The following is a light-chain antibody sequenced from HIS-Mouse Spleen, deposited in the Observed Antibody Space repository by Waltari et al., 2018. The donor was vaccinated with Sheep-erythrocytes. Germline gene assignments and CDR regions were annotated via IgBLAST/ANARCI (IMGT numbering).Light chain of an antibody. Sequence: QSALTQPPSASGSPGQSVTISCTGTSSDVGGYNYVVWYQQHPGKAPKLMIYEVSKWPSGVPDRFSGSKSGNMASLTVSGLQAEDEADYYCSSYAGSNNWVFGGGTKLTVL. J-gene: IGLJ3*02. CDR3: SSYAGSNNWV. CDR2: EVS. CDR1: SSDVGGYNY. V-gene: IGLV2-8*01.